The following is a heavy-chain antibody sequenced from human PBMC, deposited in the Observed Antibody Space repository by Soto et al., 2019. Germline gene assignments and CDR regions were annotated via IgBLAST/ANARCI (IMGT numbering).Heavy chain of an antibody. D-gene: IGHD2-21*02. CDR3: ARHAPSYGALAYCGGDCYTAVQVWFDY. CDR1: GGSISSSSYY. J-gene: IGHJ4*02. Sequence: QLQLQESGPGLVKPSETLSLTCTVSGGSISSSSYYWGWIRQPPGKGLEWIGSIYYSGSTYYNPSLKSRVTIAVDTSKNQYSLKLSSVTAADTAVYYCARHAPSYGALAYCGGDCYTAVQVWFDYWGQGTLVTVSS. CDR2: IYYSGST. V-gene: IGHV4-39*01.